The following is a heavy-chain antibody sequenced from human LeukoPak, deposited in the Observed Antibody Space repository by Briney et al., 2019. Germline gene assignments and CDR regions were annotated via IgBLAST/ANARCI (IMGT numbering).Heavy chain of an antibody. D-gene: IGHD5-24*01. CDR1: GGSMSSYY. Sequence: SSETLSLTCTVSGGSMSSYYWSWIRQPPGKGLEWIGYIYYSGSTKYNPSLKSRVTISVDTSKNQFSLKLSSVTAAHTAVYYCARGARAGYNLEPFDYWGQGTLVTVSS. V-gene: IGHV4-59*12. CDR2: IYYSGST. J-gene: IGHJ4*02. CDR3: ARGARAGYNLEPFDY.